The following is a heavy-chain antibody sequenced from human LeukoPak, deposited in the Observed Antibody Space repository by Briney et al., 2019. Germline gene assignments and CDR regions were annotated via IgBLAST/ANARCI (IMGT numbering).Heavy chain of an antibody. D-gene: IGHD3-10*01. CDR2: ISDSGAYT. CDR3: AREGDFGEIDFDY. Sequence: GGSLRLSCTASGFSFSNCAMSWVRQAPGKGLEWVSLISDSGAYTYYGDSVKGRFTISRDNSKNTLYLQMNSLRAEDTAVYYCAREGDFGEIDFDYWGQGTLVTVSS. CDR1: GFSFSNCA. J-gene: IGHJ4*02. V-gene: IGHV3-23*01.